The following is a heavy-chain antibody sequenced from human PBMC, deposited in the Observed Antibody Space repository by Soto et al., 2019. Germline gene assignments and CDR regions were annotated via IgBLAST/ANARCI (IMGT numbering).Heavy chain of an antibody. V-gene: IGHV1-69*02. CDR2: VIPILGMA. CDR3: ARGGAVVVPGAVDRHNWFDP. CDR1: GGTFSSYS. D-gene: IGHD2-2*01. J-gene: IGHJ5*02. Sequence: QVQLVQSGAEVKKPGSSVKVSCEASGGTFSSYSFSWVRQAPGQGLEWMGRVIPILGMANYAQKFQGRVTITADKPTSTVNRWLSSLRSEDTAVYYCARGGAVVVPGAVDRHNWFDPWGQGPLVTVSS.